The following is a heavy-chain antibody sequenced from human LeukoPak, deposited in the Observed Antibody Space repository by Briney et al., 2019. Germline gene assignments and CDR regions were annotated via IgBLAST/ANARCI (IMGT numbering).Heavy chain of an antibody. D-gene: IGHD5-12*01. CDR1: GCTFDDYA. CDR2: ISWNSSSI. J-gene: IGHJ4*02. Sequence: GGSLRLSCAASGCTFDDYALHWVRQAPGKGLEWVSVISWNSSSIGYADSVKGRFTILSDNAKNSLYLQMKSLRADAVASYYCAKDGGYSGYDHFAYWGQGTLVTVSS. CDR3: AKDGGYSGYDHFAY. V-gene: IGHV3-9*03.